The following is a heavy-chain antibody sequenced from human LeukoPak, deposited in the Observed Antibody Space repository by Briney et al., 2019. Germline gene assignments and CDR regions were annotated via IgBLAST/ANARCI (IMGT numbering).Heavy chain of an antibody. CDR3: ARDIFLHPEFHYYDSTNY. V-gene: IGHV3-21*01. J-gene: IGHJ4*02. Sequence: PGGSLRLSCVASGFTFSTFAMNWVRQAPGKGLEWVSSISSSSSYIYYADSVKGRFTISRDNAKNSLYLQMNSLRAEDTAVYYCARDIFLHPEFHYYDSTNYWGQGTLVTVSS. CDR2: ISSSSSYI. D-gene: IGHD3-22*01. CDR1: GFTFSTFA.